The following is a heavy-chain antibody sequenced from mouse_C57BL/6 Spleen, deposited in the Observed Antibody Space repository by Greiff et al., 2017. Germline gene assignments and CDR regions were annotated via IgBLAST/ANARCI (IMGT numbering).Heavy chain of an antibody. D-gene: IGHD1-1*01. CDR1: GYSITSGYY. CDR3: ARVRGLNWYFDV. V-gene: IGHV3-6*01. Sequence: VQLKESGPGLVKPSQSLSLTCSVTGYSITSGYYWNWIRQFPGNKLEWMGYISYDGSNNYNPSLKNRISITRDTSKNQFFLKLNSVTTEDTATYYCARVRGLNWYFDVWGTGTTVTVSS. J-gene: IGHJ1*03. CDR2: ISYDGSN.